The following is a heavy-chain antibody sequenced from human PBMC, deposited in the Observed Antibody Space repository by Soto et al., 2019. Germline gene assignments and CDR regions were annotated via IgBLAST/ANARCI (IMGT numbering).Heavy chain of an antibody. V-gene: IGHV4-39*01. CDR1: GGSISSRSYY. Sequence: PSETLSLTCSVSGGSISSRSYYWGWIRQPPGKGLEWIASIYYSGSTYYNPSLKSRVTMSVDTSKNQFSLDLRSVTAADTAVYYCARLLYDTRGYYYFDYWGQGTQVTVS. CDR3: ARLLYDTRGYYYFDY. D-gene: IGHD3-22*01. CDR2: IYYSGST. J-gene: IGHJ4*02.